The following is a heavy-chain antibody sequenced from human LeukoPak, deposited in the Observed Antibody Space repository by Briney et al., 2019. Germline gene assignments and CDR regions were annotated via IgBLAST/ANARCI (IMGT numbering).Heavy chain of an antibody. Sequence: PGGSLRLSCAASGFTLNNYGMHWVRQAPGKGLEWVAVIWYDGSNKYYADSVKGRFTISRDNSKNTLYLQMNSLRAEDTAVYYCVKDMSVPDYWGQGTLVTVSS. CDR1: GFTLNNYG. V-gene: IGHV3-33*06. D-gene: IGHD2-2*01. J-gene: IGHJ4*02. CDR3: VKDMSVPDY. CDR2: IWYDGSNK.